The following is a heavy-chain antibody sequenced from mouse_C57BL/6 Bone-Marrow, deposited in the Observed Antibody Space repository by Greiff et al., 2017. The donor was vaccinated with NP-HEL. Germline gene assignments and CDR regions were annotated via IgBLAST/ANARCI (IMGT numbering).Heavy chain of an antibody. CDR1: GYTFTSYW. CDR2: IYPGSGST. CDR3: ARIYYYGSSYRYFDV. J-gene: IGHJ1*03. Sequence: VQLQQPGAELVKPGASVKMSCKASGYTFTSYWITWVKQRPGQGLEWIGDIYPGSGSTNYNEKFKSKATLTVDTSSSTAYMQLSSLTSEDSAVYYCARIYYYGSSYRYFDVWGTGTTVTVSS. V-gene: IGHV1-55*01. D-gene: IGHD1-1*01.